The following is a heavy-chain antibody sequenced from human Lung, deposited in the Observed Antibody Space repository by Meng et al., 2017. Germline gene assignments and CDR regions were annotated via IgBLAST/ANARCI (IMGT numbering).Heavy chain of an antibody. D-gene: IGHD3-16*01. CDR2: MNPNSGNT. J-gene: IGHJ5*02. CDR1: GDTFTSDA. Sequence: LVESGAEVKTPGASCKVSCKAAGDTFTSDAINWVRQATGPGLEWMGWMNPNSGNTGYAQKFQGRVTMTRNTSISTAYMELSSLRSEDTAVYYCARGLLRHIGGNWFDPWGQGTLVTVSS. CDR3: ARGLLRHIGGNWFDP. V-gene: IGHV1-8*01.